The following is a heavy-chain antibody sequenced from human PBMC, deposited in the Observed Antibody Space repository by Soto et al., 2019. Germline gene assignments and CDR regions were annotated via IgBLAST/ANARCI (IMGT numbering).Heavy chain of an antibody. Sequence: QVQLQESGPGLVKPSETLSLTCTVSGGPINSGGYYWSWVRQYPGTGLELIGYISYSGTTFYNPSFKSRVTMSVDTSKNQFSLKLSAVTDADTAVYYCASRVRGGDYFAVFDYWGQGILVTVSS. CDR3: ASRVRGGDYFAVFDY. D-gene: IGHD2-21*02. V-gene: IGHV4-31*03. J-gene: IGHJ4*02. CDR2: ISYSGTT. CDR1: GGPINSGGYY.